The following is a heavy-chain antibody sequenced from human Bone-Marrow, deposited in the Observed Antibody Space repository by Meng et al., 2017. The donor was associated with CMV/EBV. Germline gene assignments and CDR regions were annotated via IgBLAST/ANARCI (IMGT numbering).Heavy chain of an antibody. CDR3: ARGGGTVRFLEWLNY. CDR1: GGTFSSYA. Sequence: ASVKVSCKASGGTFSSYAISWVRQAPGQGLEWMGWMNPNSGHTGYAQKFQGRVTMTRDTSISTAYMELTSLKSEDTALYYCARGGGTVRFLEWLNYWGQGTLVTVSS. V-gene: IGHV1-8*02. J-gene: IGHJ4*02. D-gene: IGHD3-3*01. CDR2: MNPNSGHT.